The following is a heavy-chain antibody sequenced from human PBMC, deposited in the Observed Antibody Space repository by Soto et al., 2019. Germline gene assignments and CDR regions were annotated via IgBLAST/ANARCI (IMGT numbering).Heavy chain of an antibody. Sequence: QVQVVQSGAEVKKPGASVKVSCKASGYTFTSYAISWVRQAPGQGLEWMGWISTYNGNTNYAQNLQGRVTMTTDTSPSTAYMELRSLRPDDTAVYYCARNDDSSGDYSENFDYWGQGTLVTVSS. CDR2: ISTYNGNT. CDR1: GYTFTSYA. CDR3: ARNDDSSGDYSENFDY. J-gene: IGHJ4*02. V-gene: IGHV1-18*01. D-gene: IGHD3-22*01.